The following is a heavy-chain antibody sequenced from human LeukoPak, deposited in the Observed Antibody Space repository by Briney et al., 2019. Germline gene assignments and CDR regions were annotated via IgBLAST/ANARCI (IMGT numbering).Heavy chain of an antibody. D-gene: IGHD1-26*01. CDR3: AKHSVGATVGWDAFDI. V-gene: IGHV3-23*01. CDR2: TTGSGVTT. CDR1: GLPFSDYA. Sequence: GGSLRLSCAASGLPFSDYAMSWVRQAPGKGLEWVAVTTGSGVTTYYADFLKGRFTISRDNSKNTLSLQMDSLRGEDTGVYYCAKHSVGATVGWDAFDIWGQGTLVTVSS. J-gene: IGHJ3*02.